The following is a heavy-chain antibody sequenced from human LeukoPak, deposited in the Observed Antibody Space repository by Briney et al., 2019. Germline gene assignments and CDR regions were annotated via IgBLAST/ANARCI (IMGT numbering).Heavy chain of an antibody. CDR1: GFTFSSYA. J-gene: IGHJ6*03. CDR3: ARAGGIFGNYYYMDV. D-gene: IGHD3-3*01. V-gene: IGHV3-30*01. Sequence: GGSLRLSCSASGFTFSSYAMHWVRQAPGKGLEWGAVISYDGSNKYYADSVKGRFTISRDNSKNTLYLQMNSLRAEDTAVYYCARAGGIFGNYYYMDVWGKGTTVTVSS. CDR2: ISYDGSNK.